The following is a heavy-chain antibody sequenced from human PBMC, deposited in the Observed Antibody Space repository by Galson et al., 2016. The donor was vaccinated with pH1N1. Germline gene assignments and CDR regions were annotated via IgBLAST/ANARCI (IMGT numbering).Heavy chain of an antibody. J-gene: IGHJ4*02. CDR2: ISWNSGSI. CDR3: AKVDGYYLGYFDY. CDR1: GFTFDDYA. Sequence: SLRLSCAASGFTFDDYAMHWVRQAPGKGLEWVSGISWNSGSIGYADSVKGRFTISRDNAKNSLYLQMNSLRAEDTALYYCAKVDGYYLGYFDYWGPGTLVTVSS. V-gene: IGHV3-9*01. D-gene: IGHD1-26*01.